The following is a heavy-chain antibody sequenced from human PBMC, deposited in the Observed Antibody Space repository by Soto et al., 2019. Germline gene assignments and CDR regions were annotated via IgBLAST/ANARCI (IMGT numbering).Heavy chain of an antibody. J-gene: IGHJ3*02. CDR2: FDPEDGET. D-gene: IGHD6-13*01. CDR1: GYSLTELS. CDR3: ATELHAAAAQFTDAFDI. V-gene: IGHV1-24*01. Sequence: ASVKVSCKVSGYSLTELSMHWVRQAPGKGLEWMGGFDPEDGETIYAQKFQGRVTMTEDTSTDTAYMELSSLRSEDTAVYYCATELHAAAAQFTDAFDIWGQGTMVTVSS.